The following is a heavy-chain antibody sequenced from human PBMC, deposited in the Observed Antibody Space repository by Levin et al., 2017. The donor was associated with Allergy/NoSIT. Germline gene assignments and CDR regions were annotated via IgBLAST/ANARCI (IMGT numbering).Heavy chain of an antibody. V-gene: IGHV4-34*01. J-gene: IGHJ5*02. Sequence: SETLSLTCAVYGGSFSGYYWSWIRQPPGKGLEWIGEINHSGSTNYNPSLKSRVTISVDTSKIQFSLKLSSVTAADTAVYYCARERRQWLVRGFDPWGQGTLVTVSS. CDR1: GGSFSGYY. CDR2: INHSGST. D-gene: IGHD6-19*01. CDR3: ARERRQWLVRGFDP.